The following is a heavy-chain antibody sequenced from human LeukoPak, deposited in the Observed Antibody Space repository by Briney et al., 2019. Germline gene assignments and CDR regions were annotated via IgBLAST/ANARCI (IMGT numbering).Heavy chain of an antibody. J-gene: IGHJ4*02. CDR2: RITNFGTA. CDR1: EATFSSYA. D-gene: IGHD6-25*01. Sequence: SVKLSCKAAEATFSSYAISWGRQAPGQGLEWMGGRITNFGTANNENKFQRRVTITADKSTSTDYIELCSLTSEDTAAQYCATSIGGSHRGYYFVYWGQGTLVTVSS. V-gene: IGHV1-69*06. CDR3: ATSIGGSHRGYYFVY.